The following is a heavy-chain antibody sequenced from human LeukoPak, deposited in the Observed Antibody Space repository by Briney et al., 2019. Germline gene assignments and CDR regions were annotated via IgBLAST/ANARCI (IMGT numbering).Heavy chain of an antibody. J-gene: IGHJ3*02. CDR2: IYYSGST. D-gene: IGHD3-9*01. CDR1: GGSISSYY. Sequence: SETLSLTCTVSGGSISSYYWSWIRQPPGKGLEWIGYIYYSGSTNYNPSLKSRVTISVDTSKNQFSLKLSSVTAADTAVYYCARHYYDILTGYSPDAFDIWGQGTMVTVSS. CDR3: ARHYYDILTGYSPDAFDI. V-gene: IGHV4-59*08.